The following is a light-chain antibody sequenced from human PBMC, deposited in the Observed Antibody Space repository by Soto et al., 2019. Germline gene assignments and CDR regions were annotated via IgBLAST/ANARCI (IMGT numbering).Light chain of an antibody. CDR3: CSYSSGSTPWV. V-gene: IGLV2-14*03. Sequence: QSVLTQPASVSGSPGQSITISCTGTSSDVGGYNYVSWYQHRPGKAPKLIIFDVSDRPSGISDRFSASKSGNTASLTISELQAEDEADYYCCSYSSGSTPWVFGTGTKVTVL. CDR2: DVS. J-gene: IGLJ1*01. CDR1: SSDVGGYNY.